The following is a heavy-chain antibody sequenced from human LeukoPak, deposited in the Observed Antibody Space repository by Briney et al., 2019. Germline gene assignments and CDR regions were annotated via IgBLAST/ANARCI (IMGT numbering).Heavy chain of an antibody. V-gene: IGHV3-23*01. Sequence: GGSLRLSCAASGFTFSSYAMSWVRQAPGKGLEWVSAISGSGGSTYYADSVKGRFTISRDNSKNTLYLQMNSLRAEDTAVYYCAKVRGGDGYYYYMDVWGKGTTVTVSS. CDR2: ISGSGGST. D-gene: IGHD2-21*01. CDR3: AKVRGGDGYYYYMDV. J-gene: IGHJ6*03. CDR1: GFTFSSYA.